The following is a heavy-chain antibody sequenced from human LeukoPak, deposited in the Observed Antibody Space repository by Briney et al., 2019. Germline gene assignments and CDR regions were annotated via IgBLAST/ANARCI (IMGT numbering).Heavy chain of an antibody. V-gene: IGHV1-46*01. CDR3: ARGSGFSSGWPNPPDY. CDR2: INPSGGST. J-gene: IGHJ4*02. D-gene: IGHD6-19*01. CDR1: GYTFTSYY. Sequence: ASVKVSCKASGYTFTSYYMHWVRQAPGQGLEWMGIINPSGGSTSYAQKFQGRVTMTRDTSTSTVYMELSSLRSEDTAVYYCARGSGFSSGWPNPPDYRGQGTLVTVSS.